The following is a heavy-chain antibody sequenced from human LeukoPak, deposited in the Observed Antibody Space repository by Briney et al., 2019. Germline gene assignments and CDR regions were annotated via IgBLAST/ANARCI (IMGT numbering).Heavy chain of an antibody. D-gene: IGHD3-3*01. CDR3: ARAHYDLWSGHYYYYYMDV. V-gene: IGHV1-18*01. J-gene: IGHJ6*03. CDR1: GYTFTSYG. CDR2: ISAYNGNT. Sequence: ASVKVSCKASGYTFTSYGISWVRQAPGQGLEWMGWISAYNGNTNYAQKLQGRVTMTTDTSTSTAYMELRSLRSDDTAVYYCARAHYDLWSGHYYYYYMDVWGKGTTVTVSS.